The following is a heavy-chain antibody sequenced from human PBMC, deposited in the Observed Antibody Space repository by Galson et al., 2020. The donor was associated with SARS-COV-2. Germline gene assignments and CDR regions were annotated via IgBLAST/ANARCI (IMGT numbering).Heavy chain of an antibody. D-gene: IGHD2-15*01. V-gene: IGHV3-23*01. J-gene: IGHJ1*01. CDR3: ARSGRDCSGGICYGAEYFQY. CDR2: ISGSGGVI. Sequence: QAGGSLRLSCAASGFTFGSYGMSWVRQAPGKGLEWVSDISGSGGVIYYADSVKGRFTISRDNSKNMAYLEMNSLRAEDTALYFCARSGRDCSGGICYGAEYFQYWGQGNPVTVSS. CDR1: GFTFGSYG.